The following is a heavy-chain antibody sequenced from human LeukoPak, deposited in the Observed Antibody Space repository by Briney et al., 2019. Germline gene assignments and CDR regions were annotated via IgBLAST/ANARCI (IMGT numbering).Heavy chain of an antibody. CDR3: ARAVYYYDSSAHDSYYYYYYMDV. J-gene: IGHJ6*03. Sequence: SETLSLTCTVSGGSISSYYWSWIRQPPGKGLEWIWYIYYSGSTNYNPSLKSRVTISVDTSKYQFSLKLSSVTAADTAVYYCARAVYYYDSSAHDSYYYYYYMDVWGKGTTVTVSS. CDR1: GGSISSYY. CDR2: IYYSGST. D-gene: IGHD3-22*01. V-gene: IGHV4-59*01.